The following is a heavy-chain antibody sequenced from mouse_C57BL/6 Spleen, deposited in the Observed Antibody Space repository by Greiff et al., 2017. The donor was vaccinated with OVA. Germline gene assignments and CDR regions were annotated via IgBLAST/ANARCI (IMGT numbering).Heavy chain of an antibody. D-gene: IGHD5-5*01. V-gene: IGHV1-26*01. J-gene: IGHJ4*01. CDR1: GYTFTDYY. CDR2: INPNNGGT. Sequence: EVQLQQSGPELVKPGASVKISCKASGYTFTDYYMNWVKQSHGKSLEWIGDINPNNGGTSYNQKFKGKATLTVDKSSSTAYMELRSLTSEDSAVYYCARSASTFLYYYAMDYWGQGTSVTVSS. CDR3: ARSASTFLYYYAMDY.